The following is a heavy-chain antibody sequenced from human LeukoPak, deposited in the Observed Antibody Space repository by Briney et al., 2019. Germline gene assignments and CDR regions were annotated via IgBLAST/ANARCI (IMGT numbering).Heavy chain of an antibody. D-gene: IGHD6-19*01. Sequence: SETLSLTCTVSGGSISSYYRSWIRQPPGKGLEWIGYIYYSGSTNYNPSLKSRVTISVDTSKNQFSLKLSSLTAADTAVYYCARVIGGSGWYYFDCWGQGTLVTVSS. CDR3: ARVIGGSGWYYFDC. CDR1: GGSISSYY. J-gene: IGHJ4*02. V-gene: IGHV4-59*01. CDR2: IYYSGST.